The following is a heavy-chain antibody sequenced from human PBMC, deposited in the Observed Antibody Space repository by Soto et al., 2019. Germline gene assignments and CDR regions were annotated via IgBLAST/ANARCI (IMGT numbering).Heavy chain of an antibody. D-gene: IGHD6-19*01. CDR1: GYTFIDYY. CDR2: ISPKSGGT. V-gene: IGHV1-2*02. CDR3: ARPPGYISDWYYFDL. J-gene: IGHJ4*02. Sequence: QVQLVQSGAEVKKPGASVKVSCEASGYTFIDYYMHWVRQAPGQGFEWMGRISPKSGGTNYAQKFQGRVTMPWDTSVNTAYMELSSLMSEDTAVYYCARPPGYISDWYYFDLWGQGTLVTVSS.